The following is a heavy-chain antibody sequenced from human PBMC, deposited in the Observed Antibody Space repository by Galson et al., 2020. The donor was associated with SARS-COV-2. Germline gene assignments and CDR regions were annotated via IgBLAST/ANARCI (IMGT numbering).Heavy chain of an antibody. CDR1: GFTFSNYA. D-gene: IGHD7-27*01. V-gene: IGHV3-30*04. CDR2: IWRDGSKK. Sequence: GESLKISCAASGFTFSNYAMHWVRQAPGKGLEWVAVIWRDGSKKFYTDSVKGRFTISRDNSKNTLYVQMNSLRAEDTAVYYCARENWGSSDYWGQGTQVTVSS. CDR3: ARENWGSSDY. J-gene: IGHJ4*02.